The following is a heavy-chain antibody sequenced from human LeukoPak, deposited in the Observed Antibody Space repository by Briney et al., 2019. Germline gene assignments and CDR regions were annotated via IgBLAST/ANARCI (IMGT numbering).Heavy chain of an antibody. CDR2: ISYDGSNK. D-gene: IGHD3-10*01. CDR1: GFTFSSYA. Sequence: PGRSLRLSCAASGFTFSSYAMHWVRQAPGKGLEWVAVISYDGSNKYYADSVKGRFTISRDNSKNTLYLQMNSLRAEDTAVYYCAKAEPGAITMVRSHLYYFDYWGQGTLVTVSS. J-gene: IGHJ4*02. CDR3: AKAEPGAITMVRSHLYYFDY. V-gene: IGHV3-30-3*01.